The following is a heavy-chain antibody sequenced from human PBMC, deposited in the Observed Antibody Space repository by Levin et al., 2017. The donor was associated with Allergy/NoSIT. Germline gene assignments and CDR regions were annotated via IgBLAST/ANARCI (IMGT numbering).Heavy chain of an antibody. D-gene: IGHD2-15*01. J-gene: IGHJ4*02. CDR2: ISGSASRI. V-gene: IGHV3-48*03. Sequence: SCAASGFIFRNYDMNWVRQAPGKGLEWVSYISGSASRIHYADSVKGRFTISRDNAKNTLHLQMNSLRVEDTAIYYCARDLEALPDYWGQGSLVTVSA. CDR3: ARDLEALPDY. CDR1: GFIFRNYD.